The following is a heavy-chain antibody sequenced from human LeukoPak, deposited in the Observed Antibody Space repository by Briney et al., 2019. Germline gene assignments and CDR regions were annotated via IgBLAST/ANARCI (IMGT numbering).Heavy chain of an antibody. D-gene: IGHD2-15*01. Sequence: GGSLRLSCAASGFTFSSSAMSWVRQAPGKGLEGVSAISNNGGYTYYADSVQGRFTISRDNSKSTLCLQMNSLRAEDTAVYYCAKQLGYCSDGSCYFPYWGQGTLVTVSS. J-gene: IGHJ4*02. V-gene: IGHV3-23*01. CDR3: AKQLGYCSDGSCYFPY. CDR1: GFTFSSSA. CDR2: ISNNGGYT.